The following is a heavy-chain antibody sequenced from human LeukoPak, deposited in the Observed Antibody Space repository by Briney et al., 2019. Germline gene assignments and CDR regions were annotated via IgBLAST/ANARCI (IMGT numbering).Heavy chain of an antibody. J-gene: IGHJ3*01. CDR3: ARGRSRMVRGIDAPDL. V-gene: IGHV3-11*01. Sequence: GGSLRLSCAASGFTFNDYYMNWIRQAPGKGLEWLSYISSSGSTRYYADSLKGRFTISRDNAGNSLYLQMDSLRADDTAVYYCARGRSRMVRGIDAPDLWGQGTMVTVSS. D-gene: IGHD3-10*01. CDR1: GFTFNDYY. CDR2: ISSSGSTR.